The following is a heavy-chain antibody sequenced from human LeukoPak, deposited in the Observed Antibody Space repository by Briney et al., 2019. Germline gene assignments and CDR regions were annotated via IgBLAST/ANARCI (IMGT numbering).Heavy chain of an antibody. Sequence: SETLSLTCTVSGGSISSGDYYWSRIRQPPGKGLEWIGYIYYSGSTYYNPSLKSRVTISVDTSKNQFSLKLSSVTAADTAVYYCARDGFSDAFDIWGQGTMVTVSS. V-gene: IGHV4-30-4*08. CDR1: GGSISSGDYY. J-gene: IGHJ3*02. CDR2: IYYSGST. CDR3: ARDGFSDAFDI.